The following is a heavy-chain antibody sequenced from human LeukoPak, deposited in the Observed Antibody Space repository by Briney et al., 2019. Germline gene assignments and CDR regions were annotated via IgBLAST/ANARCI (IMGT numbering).Heavy chain of an antibody. CDR2: IYYSGST. D-gene: IGHD4-23*01. V-gene: IGHV4-39*07. J-gene: IGHJ1*01. Sequence: PSETLSLTCTVSGGSISSSSYYWGWIRQPPGKGLEWIGSIYYSGSTYYNPSLKSRVTISVDTSKNQFSLKLSSVTAADTAVYYCARVYGGNLYFQHWGQGTLVTVSS. CDR3: ARVYGGNLYFQH. CDR1: GGSISSSSYY.